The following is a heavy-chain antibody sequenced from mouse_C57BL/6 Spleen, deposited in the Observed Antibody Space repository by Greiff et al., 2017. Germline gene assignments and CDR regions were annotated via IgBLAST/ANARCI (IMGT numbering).Heavy chain of an antibody. V-gene: IGHV1-81*01. CDR3: AGRLRPDYYAMDY. Sequence: QVQLQQSGAELARPGASVKLSCKASGYTFTSYGISWVKQRTGQGLEWIGEIYPRSGNTYYNEKFKGKATLTADKSSSTAYMELRSLTSEDSAVYFCAGRLRPDYYAMDYWGQGTSVTVSS. CDR2: IYPRSGNT. J-gene: IGHJ4*01. D-gene: IGHD2-4*01. CDR1: GYTFTSYG.